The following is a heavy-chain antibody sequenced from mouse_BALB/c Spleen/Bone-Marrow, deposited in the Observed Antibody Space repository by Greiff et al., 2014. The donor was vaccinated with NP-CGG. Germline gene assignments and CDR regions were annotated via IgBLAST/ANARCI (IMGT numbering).Heavy chain of an antibody. CDR2: INPCNGDT. J-gene: IGHJ1*01. Sequence: EVKLMESGPELVKPGASVKISCKASGYSFTGYFMNWVMQSHGKSLEWIGRINPCNGDTFYNQKFKGKATLTVDKSSSTAHMELRSLASEDSAVYCCAREGGYYYGSSPYFDVWGAGTTVTVSS. D-gene: IGHD1-1*01. CDR3: AREGGYYYGSSPYFDV. CDR1: GYSFTGYF. V-gene: IGHV1-20*02.